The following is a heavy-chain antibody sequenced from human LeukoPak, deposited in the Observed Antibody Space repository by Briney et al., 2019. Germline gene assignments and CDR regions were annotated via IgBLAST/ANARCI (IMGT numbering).Heavy chain of an antibody. V-gene: IGHV3-9*01. CDR2: IRWNSGSI. D-gene: IGHD5-18*01. CDR3: AKGYRKYSYGPALDY. J-gene: IGHJ4*02. Sequence: GRSLRLSCAASGLTFDDYAMHWVRQAPGKGLEWVSGIRWNSGSIGCAASVKGRFTISRDNAKNSLYLQMNSLRAEDTALYYCAKGYRKYSYGPALDYWGQGTLVIVSS. CDR1: GLTFDDYA.